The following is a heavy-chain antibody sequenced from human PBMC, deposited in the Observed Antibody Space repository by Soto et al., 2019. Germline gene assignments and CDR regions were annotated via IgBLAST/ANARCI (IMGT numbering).Heavy chain of an antibody. V-gene: IGHV3-23*01. CDR2: LSYDGGST. Sequence: PGGSLRLSCAASGFTFRTYAMTWVRQAPGRGLEWVSSLSYDGGSTYYADSVKGRFTISRDNSKNTLYLQMNSLGAEDTALYYCTTPDLVASGDTWGQGTMVTVSS. CDR3: TTPDLVASGDT. CDR1: GFTFRTYA. J-gene: IGHJ3*02. D-gene: IGHD2-8*02.